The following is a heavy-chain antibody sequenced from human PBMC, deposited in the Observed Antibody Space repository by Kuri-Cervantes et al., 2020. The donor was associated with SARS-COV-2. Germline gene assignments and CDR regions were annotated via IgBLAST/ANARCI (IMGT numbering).Heavy chain of an antibody. Sequence: ASVKVSCKASGYTFTGYYMHWVRQAPGQGLEWMGRINPNSGGTNYAQKFQGRVTMTRDTSISTAYMELSRLRSDDTAVYYCARGGIAARLVFDYWGQGTLVTVSS. CDR2: INPNSGGT. CDR1: GYTFTGYY. V-gene: IGHV1-2*06. J-gene: IGHJ4*02. CDR3: ARGGIAARLVFDY. D-gene: IGHD6-6*01.